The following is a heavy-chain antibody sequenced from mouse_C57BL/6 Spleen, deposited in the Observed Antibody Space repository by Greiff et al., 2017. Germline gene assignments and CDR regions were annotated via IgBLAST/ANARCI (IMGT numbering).Heavy chain of an antibody. CDR1: GFTFSSYA. V-gene: IGHV5-4*01. CDR2: ISDGGSYT. J-gene: IGHJ1*03. CDR3: ARDHDSYWYFEV. Sequence: EVQGVESGGGLVKPGGSLKLSCAASGFTFSSYAMSWVRQTPEKRLEWVATISDGGSYTYYPDNVKGRFTISRDNAKNNLYLQMSHLKSEDTAMYYCARDHDSYWYFEVWGTGTTVTVSS. D-gene: IGHD2-4*01.